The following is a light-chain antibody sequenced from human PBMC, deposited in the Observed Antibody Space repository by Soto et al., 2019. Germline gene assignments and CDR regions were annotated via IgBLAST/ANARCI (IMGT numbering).Light chain of an antibody. CDR2: DVR. Sequence: QSVLTQPASVSGSPGQSITSCCTGTSSDVGGYNYVSWYQQHPGKAPKLMIYDVRNRPSGVSNRFSGSKSVNTASLTISGLQAEDEADYYCSSYTTISTYVFGTGTKVTVL. V-gene: IGLV2-14*01. J-gene: IGLJ1*01. CDR3: SSYTTISTYV. CDR1: SSDVGGYNY.